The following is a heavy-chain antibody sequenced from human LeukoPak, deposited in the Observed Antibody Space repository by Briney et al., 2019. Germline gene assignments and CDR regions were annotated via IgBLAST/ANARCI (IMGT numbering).Heavy chain of an antibody. D-gene: IGHD6-19*01. V-gene: IGHV3-30*18. CDR3: AKVKAVAGMLDYYFDS. CDR1: GFTFSNYG. Sequence: GGSLRLSCAASGFTFSNYGMHWVRQAPGKGLEWVAVISYDGSVKYYADSVKGRLTISRDNSKNTVYLQMNSVRTEDTAVFYCAKVKAVAGMLDYYFDSWGQGTLVTVSS. J-gene: IGHJ4*02. CDR2: ISYDGSVK.